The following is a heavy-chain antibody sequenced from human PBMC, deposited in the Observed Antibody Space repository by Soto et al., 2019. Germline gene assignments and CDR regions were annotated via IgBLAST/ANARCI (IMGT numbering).Heavy chain of an antibody. J-gene: IGHJ4*02. CDR3: ARRVLNRQQLVHYYFDY. D-gene: IGHD6-13*01. Sequence: GGSLRLSCAASGFTFSSYWMSWVRQAPGKGLEWVANIKQDGSEKYYVDSVKGRFTISRDNAKNSLYLQMNSLRAAATAVYYCARRVLNRQQLVHYYFDYWGQGTLVTVSS. V-gene: IGHV3-7*03. CDR2: IKQDGSEK. CDR1: GFTFSSYW.